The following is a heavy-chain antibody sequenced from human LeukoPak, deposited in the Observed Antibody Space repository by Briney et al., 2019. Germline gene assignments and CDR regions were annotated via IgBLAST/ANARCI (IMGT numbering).Heavy chain of an antibody. J-gene: IGHJ3*01. CDR2: IRSDGSKE. CDR3: AKEAGLFDV. V-gene: IGHV3-30*02. CDR1: GFTFSSYG. Sequence: PGGSLRLSCAASGFTFSSYGMHWVRQAPGKGLEWVAYIRSDGSKEYHADSVKGRFIISRDNSKKILYLQMNSLRAEDTAMHYCAKEAGLFDVWGQGTMVTVSS.